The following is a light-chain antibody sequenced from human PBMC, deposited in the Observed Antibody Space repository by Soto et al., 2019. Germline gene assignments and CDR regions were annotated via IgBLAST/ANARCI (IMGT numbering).Light chain of an antibody. Sequence: DILLTQSPPSLSASVGDRVTITCRASQSIARHLNWYQQKPGQAPKVLIYDASNLESGVPSRFSGGGSGTDFTLTISSLQTEDFETYYCQPSLNTPRTFGKGTKVDIX. CDR2: DAS. CDR1: QSIARH. V-gene: IGKV1-39*01. J-gene: IGKJ1*01. CDR3: QPSLNTPRT.